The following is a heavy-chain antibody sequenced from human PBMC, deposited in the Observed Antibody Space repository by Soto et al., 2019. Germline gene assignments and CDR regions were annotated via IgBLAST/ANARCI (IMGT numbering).Heavy chain of an antibody. J-gene: IGHJ6*02. CDR1: GGAFTNYS. CDR3: AIWSNWNPLYYRGMDV. CDR2: IIPLHNTS. V-gene: IGHV1-69*06. D-gene: IGHD1-20*01. Sequence: QVQLLQSGAEVKKPGSSLKVSCKVSGGAFTNYSLNWVRHAPGQGLEWLGGIIPLHNTSNYSLKLLGRGSVTADISSNTVYMHLSGLTSDDTATYYCAIWSNWNPLYYRGMDVWGQGTTVTVSS.